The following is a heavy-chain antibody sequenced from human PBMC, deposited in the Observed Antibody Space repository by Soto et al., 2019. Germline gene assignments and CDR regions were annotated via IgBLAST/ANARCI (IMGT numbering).Heavy chain of an antibody. J-gene: IGHJ3*02. V-gene: IGHV4-61*01. D-gene: IGHD2-8*01. CDR2: IYYSGST. Sequence: QVQLQESGPGLVKPSETLSLTCTVSGGSVSSGSYYWSWIRQPPGKGLEWIGYIYYSGSTNYNPSLKSRVTISVDTSKNQFSLKLSSVTAADTAVYYCARAYGGEASDIWGQGTMVTVSS. CDR1: GGSVSSGSYY. CDR3: ARAYGGEASDI.